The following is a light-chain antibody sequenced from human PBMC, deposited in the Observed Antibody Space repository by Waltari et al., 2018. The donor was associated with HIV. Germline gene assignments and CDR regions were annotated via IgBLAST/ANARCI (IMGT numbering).Light chain of an antibody. CDR3: LLFFGATRI. CDR2: DST. CDR1: AGPVTSKNY. J-gene: IGLJ2*01. V-gene: IGLV7-46*01. Sequence: QAAVTQEPSMTVSPGGTIILTCGSSAGPVTSKNYAYWFQQKPGQAPTTLIFDSTMRHSCTPARFSGFLLGDKAVLTLSGALSEDEAFYYCLLFFGATRIFGGGTMVTV.